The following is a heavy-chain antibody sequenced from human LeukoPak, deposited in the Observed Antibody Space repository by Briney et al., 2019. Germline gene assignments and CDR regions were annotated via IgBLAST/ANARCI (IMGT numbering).Heavy chain of an antibody. CDR1: GFTFSSYW. Sequence: PGGSLRLSCAASGFTFSSYWMSWVRQAPGKGLEWVANIKQDGSEKYYVDSVKGRFTISRDNAKNSLYLQMNSLRAEDRAVYYCAREVIQLERGNFDYWGQGTLVTVSS. CDR2: IKQDGSEK. J-gene: IGHJ4*02. CDR3: AREVIQLERGNFDY. V-gene: IGHV3-7*01. D-gene: IGHD1-1*01.